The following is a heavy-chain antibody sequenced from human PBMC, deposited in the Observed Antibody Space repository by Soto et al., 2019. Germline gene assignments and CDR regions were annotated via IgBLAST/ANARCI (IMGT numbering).Heavy chain of an antibody. Sequence: EVDLLESGGGLVQPGGSLRLSCAASGFSFSKFVMSWVRQTPGKGLQWVSSIRGSGDRTYYADSVKGRFTVSRDNSNDTLFLHMTSVTADDTGLYYCAWSLVARESFDVWGQGTMVTVSS. CDR1: GFSFSKFV. V-gene: IGHV3-23*01. J-gene: IGHJ3*01. CDR2: IRGSGDRT. D-gene: IGHD5-12*01. CDR3: AWSLVARESFDV.